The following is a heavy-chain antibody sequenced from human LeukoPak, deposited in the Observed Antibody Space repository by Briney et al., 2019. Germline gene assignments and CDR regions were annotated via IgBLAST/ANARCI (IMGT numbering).Heavy chain of an antibody. J-gene: IGHJ4*02. CDR2: IWYDGSNK. CDR1: RFTFTKYA. CDR3: AKDPHGSYGPRHYFDY. V-gene: IGHV3-33*06. D-gene: IGHD5-18*01. Sequence: GGSLRLSCAASRFTFTKYAMHWVRQAPGKGLEWVAVIWYDGSNKYYVDSVKGRFTISRDNSKNTLYLQMNNLRAADTAVYYCAKDPHGSYGPRHYFDYWGQGTLVTISS.